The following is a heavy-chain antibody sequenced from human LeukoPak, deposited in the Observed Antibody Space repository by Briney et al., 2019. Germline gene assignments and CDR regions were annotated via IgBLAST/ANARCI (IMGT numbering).Heavy chain of an antibody. CDR1: VFTFSGSA. CDR3: TRHGRVVSWYYFDY. D-gene: IGHD6-13*01. CDR2: IRSKANSYAT. J-gene: IGHJ4*02. V-gene: IGHV3-73*01. Sequence: GGSLRLSCAASVFTFSGSAMHWVRQASGKGLEWVGRIRSKANSYATAYAASVKGRFTISRDDSKNTAYLQMNSLKTEDTAVYYCTRHGRVVSWYYFDYWGQGTLVTVSS.